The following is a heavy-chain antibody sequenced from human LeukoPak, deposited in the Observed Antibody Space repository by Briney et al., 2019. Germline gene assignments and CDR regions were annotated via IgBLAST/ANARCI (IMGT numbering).Heavy chain of an antibody. D-gene: IGHD3-22*01. Sequence: GGSLRLSCAASGFTFRIYAMSWVRQAPGKGLEWVSSISSSGEYTYYEDSVKGQFTISRDNSKNTLYLQMNSLRAEDTAIYYCAKDRPNYHESDGHYYRRDGDYWGQGTLVTVSS. CDR3: AKDRPNYHESDGHYYRRDGDY. J-gene: IGHJ4*02. V-gene: IGHV3-23*01. CDR2: ISSSGEYT. CDR1: GFTFRIYA.